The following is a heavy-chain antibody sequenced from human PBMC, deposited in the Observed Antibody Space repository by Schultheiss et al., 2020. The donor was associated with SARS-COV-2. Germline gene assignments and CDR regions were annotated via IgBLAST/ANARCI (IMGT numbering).Heavy chain of an antibody. CDR1: GFTFSNAW. Sequence: GGSLRLSCAASGFTFSNAWMSWVRQAPGKGLEWVAVIWYDGSNKYYADSVKGRFTISRDNSKNTLYLQMNSLRAEDTAVYYCAKDRGTVTQGSSDYWGQGTLVTVSS. CDR3: AKDRGTVTQGSSDY. D-gene: IGHD4-17*01. V-gene: IGHV3-33*06. J-gene: IGHJ4*02. CDR2: IWYDGSNK.